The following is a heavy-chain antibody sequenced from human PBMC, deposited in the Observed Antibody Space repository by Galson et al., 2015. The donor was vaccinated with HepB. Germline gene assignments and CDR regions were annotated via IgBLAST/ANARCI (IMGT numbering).Heavy chain of an antibody. Sequence: SVKVSCKASGGTFSNYTISWVRQAPGQGLEWMGRIIPIIGTTVYAQTFQGRASITADKSTSTAYMELSSLRSEDTAVYYCASFRLWGQGTLVTVSS. D-gene: IGHD6-25*01. V-gene: IGHV1-69*08. CDR3: ASFRL. CDR2: IIPIIGTT. J-gene: IGHJ4*02. CDR1: GGTFSNYT.